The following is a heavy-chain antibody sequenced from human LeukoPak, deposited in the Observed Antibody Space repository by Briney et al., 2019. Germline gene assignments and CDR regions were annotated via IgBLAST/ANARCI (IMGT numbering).Heavy chain of an antibody. CDR3: ARDLYYYDSSGYSPQDY. D-gene: IGHD3-22*01. CDR1: GYTFTSYG. Sequence: ASVKVSCKASGYTFTSYGISWVRQAPGQGLEWMGRISAYNGNTNYAQKLQGRVTMTTDTSTSTAYMELRSLRSDDTAVYYCARDLYYYDSSGYSPQDYWGQGTLVTVSS. J-gene: IGHJ4*02. V-gene: IGHV1-18*01. CDR2: ISAYNGNT.